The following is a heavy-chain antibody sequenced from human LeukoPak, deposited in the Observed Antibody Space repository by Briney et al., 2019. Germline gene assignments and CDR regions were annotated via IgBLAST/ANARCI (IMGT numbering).Heavy chain of an antibody. Sequence: ASVKVSCKVSGYTLTELSMHWVRQAPGKGLEWMGGFDPEDGETIYAQKFQGRVTMTEDTSTDTAYMELSSLRSEDTAVYYCATSRYYDILTGYYSLGSWGQGTLVTVSS. V-gene: IGHV1-24*01. J-gene: IGHJ5*02. CDR2: FDPEDGET. CDR1: GYTLTELS. CDR3: ATSRYYDILTGYYSLGS. D-gene: IGHD3-9*01.